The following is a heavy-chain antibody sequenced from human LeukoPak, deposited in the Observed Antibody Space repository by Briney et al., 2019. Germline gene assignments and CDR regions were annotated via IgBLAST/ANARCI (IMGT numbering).Heavy chain of an antibody. CDR3: ARLGRSSWFFDY. D-gene: IGHD6-13*01. CDR1: GGSISSSTYY. Sequence: SETLSLTWSVSGGSISSSTYYWAWIRQPPGKGLEWIGSIYYSGSTYYNPSLNSRVTISVDTSKNQFSLKLSSVTAADTAIYYCARLGRSSWFFDYWGQGTLVTVSS. CDR2: IYYSGST. V-gene: IGHV4-39*01. J-gene: IGHJ4*02.